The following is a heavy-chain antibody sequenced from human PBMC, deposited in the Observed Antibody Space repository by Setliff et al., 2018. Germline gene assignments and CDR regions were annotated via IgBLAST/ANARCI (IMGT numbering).Heavy chain of an antibody. J-gene: IGHJ6*02. CDR1: GFTFSSYE. D-gene: IGHD3-16*02. Sequence: GGSLRLSCAVSGFTFSSYEMNWVRQAPGKGLEWVSYISSSGSTIYYADSVKGRFTISRDNAKNSLYLQMNSLRAEDTAVYYCARLYQEPLGLSTYYYYYGMDVWGQGNAGHR. CDR2: ISSSGSTI. V-gene: IGHV3-48*03. CDR3: ARLYQEPLGLSTYYYYYGMDV.